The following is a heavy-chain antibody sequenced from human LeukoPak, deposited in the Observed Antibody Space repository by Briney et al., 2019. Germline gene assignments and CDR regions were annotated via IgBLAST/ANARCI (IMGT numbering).Heavy chain of an antibody. J-gene: IGHJ4*02. D-gene: IGHD1-26*01. CDR1: GFTFNNAW. V-gene: IGHV3-15*01. Sequence: GGSLRLSCAASGFTFNNAWMNWVRQVPGKGLEWVGRVKSKADGGTTDYAAPVEARFTISRDDSENTLYLQMNSLKTEDTAVYYCTSDPRIGRYFDYWGQGTLVTVSS. CDR2: VKSKADGGTT. CDR3: TSDPRIGRYFDY.